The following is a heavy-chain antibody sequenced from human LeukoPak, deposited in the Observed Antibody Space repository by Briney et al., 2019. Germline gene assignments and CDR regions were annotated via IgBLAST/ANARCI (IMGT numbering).Heavy chain of an antibody. CDR3: ARGGKVTSPSAFDY. Sequence: SVKVSCKASGGTFSSYTISWVRQAPGQGREWMGRIIPILGIANYAQKFQGRVTITADKSTSTAYMELSSLRSEDTAVYYCARGGKVTSPSAFDYWGQGTLVTVSS. D-gene: IGHD4-17*01. J-gene: IGHJ4*02. V-gene: IGHV1-69*02. CDR2: IIPILGIA. CDR1: GGTFSSYT.